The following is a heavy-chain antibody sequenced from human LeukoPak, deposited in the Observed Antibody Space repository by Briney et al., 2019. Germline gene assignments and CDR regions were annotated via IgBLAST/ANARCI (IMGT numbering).Heavy chain of an antibody. CDR3: ASFDCSGGSCLFDY. J-gene: IGHJ4*02. V-gene: IGHV4-61*02. Sequence: SETLSLTCTVSGGSISSGSYYWSWIRQPAGKGLEWIGRIYTSGSTNYNPSLKSRVTISVDTSKNQFSLKLSSVTAADTAVYYCASFDCSGGSCLFDYWGQGTLVTVSS. D-gene: IGHD2-15*01. CDR1: GGSISSGSYY. CDR2: IYTSGST.